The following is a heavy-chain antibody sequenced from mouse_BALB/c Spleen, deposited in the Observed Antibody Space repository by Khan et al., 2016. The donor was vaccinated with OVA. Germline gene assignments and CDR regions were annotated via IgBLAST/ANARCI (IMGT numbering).Heavy chain of an antibody. CDR2: IWGDGST. J-gene: IGHJ4*01. V-gene: IGHV2-6-7*01. CDR3: GRAYYGNYREAMDY. CDR1: GFSLTGYG. D-gene: IGHD2-10*01. Sequence: QVQLKESGPGLVAPSQSLSITCTVSGFSLTGYGVNWVRQPPGKGLEWLGMIWGDGSTDYNSALKSRLIISNDNFNSQVFLKMHSLQTDDTVRDYGGRAYYGNYREAMDYWGRGTSVTVSS.